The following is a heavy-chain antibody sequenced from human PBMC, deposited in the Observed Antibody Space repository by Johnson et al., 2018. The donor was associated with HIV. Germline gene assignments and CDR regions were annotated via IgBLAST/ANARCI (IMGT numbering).Heavy chain of an antibody. J-gene: IGHJ3*02. CDR2: ISYDGSNK. CDR1: GFTFSSYA. D-gene: IGHD6-19*01. V-gene: IGHV3-30*14. CDR3: AGGVAVAFDI. Sequence: QVQLVESGGGAVQPGRSLRLSCAASGFTFSSYAMHWVRQAPGKGLEWVAVISYDGSNKYYADSVKGRFTISRDNSKNTLYVQMNSLRAEDTAVYYCAGGVAVAFDIWGPGTMVTVSS.